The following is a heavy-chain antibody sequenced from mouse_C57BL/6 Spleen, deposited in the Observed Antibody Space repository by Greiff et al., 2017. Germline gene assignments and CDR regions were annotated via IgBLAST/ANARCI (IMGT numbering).Heavy chain of an antibody. D-gene: IGHD1-1*01. CDR2: IYPGDGDT. CDR1: GYAFSSYW. V-gene: IGHV1-80*01. CDR3: AGGGDYGRPLYAMDY. J-gene: IGHJ4*01. Sequence: QVQLQQSGAELVKPGASVKISCKASGYAFSSYWMNWVKQRPGKGLEWIGQIYPGDGDTNYNGKFKGKATLTADKSSSTAYMQLSSLTSEDSAVYFGAGGGDYGRPLYAMDYWGQGTSVTVSS.